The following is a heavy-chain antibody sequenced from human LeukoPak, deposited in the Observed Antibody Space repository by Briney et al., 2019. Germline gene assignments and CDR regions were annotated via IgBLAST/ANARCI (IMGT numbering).Heavy chain of an antibody. V-gene: IGHV4-39*07. Sequence: SETLSLTCTVSGGSISSSSYYWGWIRQPPGKGLEWIGEIYHSGSTNYNPSLKSRVTISVDKSKNQFSLKLSSVTAADTAVYYCAREIRGRPALPYYYGSGSYGWRRPWAEESYWFDPWGQGTLVTVSS. CDR3: AREIRGRPALPYYYGSGSYGWRRPWAEESYWFDP. CDR1: GGSISSSSYY. D-gene: IGHD3-10*01. J-gene: IGHJ5*02. CDR2: IYHSGST.